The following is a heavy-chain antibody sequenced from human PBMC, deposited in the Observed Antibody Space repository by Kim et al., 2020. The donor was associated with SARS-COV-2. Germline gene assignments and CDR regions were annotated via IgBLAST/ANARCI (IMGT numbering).Heavy chain of an antibody. V-gene: IGHV1-3*01. J-gene: IGHJ3*02. D-gene: IGHD3-3*01. CDR2: NT. Sequence: NTRYSQKLQGRVTFSRDTSASTVYMEVSSLRSEDTAVFYCAREDRSGAFDIWGQGTMVTVSS. CDR3: AREDRSGAFDI.